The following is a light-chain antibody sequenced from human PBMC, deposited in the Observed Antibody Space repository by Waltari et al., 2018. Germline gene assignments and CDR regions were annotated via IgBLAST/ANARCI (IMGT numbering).Light chain of an antibody. J-gene: IGLJ1*01. V-gene: IGLV1-40*01. CDR2: GNY. CDR1: TSNIGAGSD. Sequence: VLTQPPSVSGAPGQTVTISCTGTTSNIGAGSDVQWYQQPTGTAPKLLIHGNYIRPPGVPDRFSGSNAATSASLVITGLQADDEADYYCQCYDSSLSAYVFGSGTHVTVL. CDR3: QCYDSSLSAYV.